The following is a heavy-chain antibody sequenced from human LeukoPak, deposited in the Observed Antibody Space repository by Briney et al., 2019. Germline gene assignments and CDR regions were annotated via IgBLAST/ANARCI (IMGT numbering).Heavy chain of an antibody. CDR1: GFTFSSYR. CDR2: IKQDGSEK. J-gene: IGHJ6*03. Sequence: GGSLRLSCAASGFTFSSYRMSWVRQAPGKGLEWVANIKQDGSEKYYVDSVKGRFTISRDNAKNSLYLQMNSLRAEDTAVYYCARDPWSYYYYMDVWGKGTTVTVSS. V-gene: IGHV3-7*01. CDR3: ARDPWSYYYYMDV.